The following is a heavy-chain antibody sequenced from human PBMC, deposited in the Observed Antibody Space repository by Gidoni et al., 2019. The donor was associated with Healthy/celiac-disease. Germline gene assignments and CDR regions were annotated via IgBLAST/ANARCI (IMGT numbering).Heavy chain of an antibody. V-gene: IGHV4-4*07. J-gene: IGHJ4*02. D-gene: IGHD6-19*01. CDR1: GGSISSYY. Sequence: QVQLPESGPGLVKPSETLSLTCTVPGGSISSYYWSWIRQPAGQGLEGIGRIYTSGSTNYNHSIKSRVTMSVDTSKNQFSLKLSAVTAAETAVYYCARDPIAVADYFDYWGQGTLVTVSS. CDR3: ARDPIAVADYFDY. CDR2: IYTSGST.